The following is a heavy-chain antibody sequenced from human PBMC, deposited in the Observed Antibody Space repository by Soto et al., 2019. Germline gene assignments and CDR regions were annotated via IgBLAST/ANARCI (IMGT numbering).Heavy chain of an antibody. CDR3: ARGVVVVAASQLGWFDP. V-gene: IGHV1-69*01. CDR1: GGTFSRDA. J-gene: IGHJ5*02. D-gene: IGHD2-15*01. Sequence: QVQLVQSGAEVKKPGSSVKVSCKASGGTFSRDANSWVRQAPGQGLEWMGGIIPMFGTAKYVQKFQGRLTITADESTTTAYMELRSLRSDDTAVYYCARGVVVVAASQLGWFDPWGQGTLVTVSS. CDR2: IIPMFGTA.